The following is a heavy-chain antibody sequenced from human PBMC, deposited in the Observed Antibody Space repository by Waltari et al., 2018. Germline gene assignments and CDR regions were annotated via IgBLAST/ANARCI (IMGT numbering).Heavy chain of an antibody. CDR2: IIPIFGTA. V-gene: IGHV1-69*05. J-gene: IGHJ6*03. D-gene: IGHD4-4*01. CDR1: GGTFSSYA. Sequence: QVQLVQSGAEVKKPGSSVKVSCKASGGTFSSYAISWVRQAPGQGLEWMGGIIPIFGTANYAQKFQGRVTITTDESTSTAYMELSSLRSEDTAVYYCARGLGNYVPYYYYYYYMDVWGKGTTVTVSS. CDR3: ARGLGNYVPYYYYYYYMDV.